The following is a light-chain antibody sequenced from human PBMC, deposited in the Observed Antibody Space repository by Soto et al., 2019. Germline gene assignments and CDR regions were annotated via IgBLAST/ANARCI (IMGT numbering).Light chain of an antibody. CDR2: GAS. J-gene: IGKJ1*01. CDR1: QSVNSN. V-gene: IGKV3-15*01. CDR3: QQYNNWPPWT. Sequence: EIVMTQSPATLSVSPGESATLSCRASQSVNSNLAWYQQKPGQAPRLLIYGASTRATGIPARFSGSGSGTDFTLTIGSLQSEDFAVYYCQQYNNWPPWTFGQGTKVDIK.